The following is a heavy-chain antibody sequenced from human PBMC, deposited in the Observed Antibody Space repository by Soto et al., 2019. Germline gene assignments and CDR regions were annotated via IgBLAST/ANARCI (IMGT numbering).Heavy chain of an antibody. CDR2: ISGSGGGT. V-gene: IGHV3-23*01. D-gene: IGHD3-22*01. J-gene: IGHJ1*01. CDR1: GFTFSSYS. CDR3: AKCGYDSSGRLLRYFPH. Sequence: GGSLRLSCAASGFTFSSYSMNWVRQAPGKGLEWVSAISGSGGGTYYADFVGGRFTISRDNSNNTLYLQMSSLRAEDTAVYYCAKCGYDSSGRLLRYFPHWGQGTLVTVSS.